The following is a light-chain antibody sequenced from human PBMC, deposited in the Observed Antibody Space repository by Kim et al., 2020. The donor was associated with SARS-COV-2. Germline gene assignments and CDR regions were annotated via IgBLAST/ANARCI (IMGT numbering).Light chain of an antibody. J-gene: IGLJ2*01. CDR1: GEKY. Sequence: GEKYTCWYQQKTGQPPVVVIYQDNKRPSGMTERFSGSSSGNTATLTISGTQPMDEADYYCQTWDSTTVIFGGGTQLTVL. CDR2: QDN. V-gene: IGLV3-1*01. CDR3: QTWDSTTVI.